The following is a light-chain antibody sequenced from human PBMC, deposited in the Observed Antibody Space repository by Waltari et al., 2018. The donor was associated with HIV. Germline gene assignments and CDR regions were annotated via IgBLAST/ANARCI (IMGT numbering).Light chain of an antibody. V-gene: IGLV1-40*01. CDR2: GNN. CDR3: QSYDSNLSGLV. CDR1: RSNIGASYD. Sequence: HSVLTQPPSVSGAPGQKVTISCTGSRSNIGASYDVHWYQQVPGTAPRLLIHGNNYRPSGVPDRFSASRSGTSASLAITGLQADDEADYYCQSYDSNLSGLVFGGGTKLTVL. J-gene: IGLJ2*01.